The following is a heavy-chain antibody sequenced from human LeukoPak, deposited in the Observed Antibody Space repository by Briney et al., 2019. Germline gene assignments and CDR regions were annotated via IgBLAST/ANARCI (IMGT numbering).Heavy chain of an antibody. CDR2: LGGSGSST. V-gene: IGHV3-NL1*01. CDR1: GFTFSSYG. D-gene: IGHD3-10*01. Sequence: GGSLRLSCAASGFTFSSYGVHWVRQAPGKGLEWISGLGGSGSSTHYADSVKGRFTISRDNFKNTLYLQMNSLRAEDTAIYYCAKDASALWFGELSSYFDYWGQGTLVTVSS. J-gene: IGHJ4*02. CDR3: AKDASALWFGELSSYFDY.